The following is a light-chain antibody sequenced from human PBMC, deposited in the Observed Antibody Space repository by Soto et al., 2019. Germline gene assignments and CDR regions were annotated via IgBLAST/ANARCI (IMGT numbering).Light chain of an antibody. CDR2: ATS. CDR3: QQYDTSPRT. V-gene: IGKV3-20*01. Sequence: EIVLTQSPGTLSLSPGERATLSCRASQSVNSNYLAWYQQKPGQGPRPLIYATSSRATGIPDRFSGIGSGTDFTLTISTLDPEDFAVYYCQQYDTSPRTFGQGTKVEIK. J-gene: IGKJ1*01. CDR1: QSVNSNY.